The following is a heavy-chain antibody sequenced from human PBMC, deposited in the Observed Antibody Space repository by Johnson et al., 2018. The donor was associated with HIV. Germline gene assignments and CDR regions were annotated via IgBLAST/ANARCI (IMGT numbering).Heavy chain of an antibody. J-gene: IGHJ3*02. CDR1: QFMFSRYW. V-gene: IGHV3-7*02. D-gene: IGHD6-13*01. Sequence: EVQLVESGGGLIQPGGSLRLSCAASQFMFSRYWMNWIRHVPGKGLESLAKIKEDGSETYYVDSVKGRFTISRDNSKNTLYLQMNSLRAEDTAVYYCARARDRSSSRDAFDISWGQGTMVTVSS. CDR2: IKEDGSET. CDR3: ARARDRSSSRDAFDI.